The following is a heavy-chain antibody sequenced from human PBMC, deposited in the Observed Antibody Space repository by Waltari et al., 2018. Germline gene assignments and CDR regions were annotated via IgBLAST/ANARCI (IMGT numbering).Heavy chain of an antibody. J-gene: IGHJ3*02. CDR1: GFTFSSLV. V-gene: IGHV3-23*01. CDR2: ISGSGGRT. Sequence: TASGFTFSSLVMCWVRQALGKGLEWVSGISGSGGRTYHADSVKGRFTISRDNSKNTLYLQMSSLRAEDTAVYYCAKYFGRGALQFVAFDIWGQGTMVTVSS. CDR3: AKYFGRGALQFVAFDI. D-gene: IGHD3-16*01.